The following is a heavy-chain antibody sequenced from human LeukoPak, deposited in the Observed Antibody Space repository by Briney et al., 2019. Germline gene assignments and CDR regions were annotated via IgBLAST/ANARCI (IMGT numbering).Heavy chain of an antibody. V-gene: IGHV4-59*01. CDR3: ARSGRGTFTSYWTYFDF. Sequence: PSETLSLTCTVSGGSISSYYWNWIRQPPGKGLEWIGYIYYSGNTNYNPSLESRVTISIDTSKSQISLRLSSVTAADTPVYYCARSGRGTFTSYWTYFDFWGQGTLVTVSS. J-gene: IGHJ4*02. D-gene: IGHD2/OR15-2a*01. CDR2: IYYSGNT. CDR1: GGSISSYY.